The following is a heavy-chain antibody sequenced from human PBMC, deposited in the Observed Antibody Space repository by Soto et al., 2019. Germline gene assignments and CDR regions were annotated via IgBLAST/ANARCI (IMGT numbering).Heavy chain of an antibody. CDR3: AKDLLVGFNVPYYFDY. V-gene: IGHV3-23*01. Sequence: GGSLRLSCAASGFTFSSYAMSWVRQAPGKGLEWVSAISGSGGSTYYADSVKGRFTISRDNSKNTLYLQMNSLRAEDTAVYYCAKDLLVGFNVPYYFDYWGQGTLVTVSS. CDR1: GFTFSSYA. CDR2: ISGSGGST. D-gene: IGHD2-2*01. J-gene: IGHJ4*02.